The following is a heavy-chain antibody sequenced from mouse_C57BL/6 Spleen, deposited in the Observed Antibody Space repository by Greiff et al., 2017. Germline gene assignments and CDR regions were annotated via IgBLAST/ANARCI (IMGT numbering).Heavy chain of an antibody. J-gene: IGHJ2*01. V-gene: IGHV1-4*01. Sequence: QVQLKESGAELARPGASVKMSCKASGYTFTSYTMHWVKQRPGQGLEWIGYINPSSGYTKYNQKFKDKATLTADKSSSTAYMQLSSLTSEDSAVYYCARYGNYCDYWGQGTTLTVSS. CDR2: INPSSGYT. CDR3: ARYGNYCDY. D-gene: IGHD2-1*01. CDR1: GYTFTSYT.